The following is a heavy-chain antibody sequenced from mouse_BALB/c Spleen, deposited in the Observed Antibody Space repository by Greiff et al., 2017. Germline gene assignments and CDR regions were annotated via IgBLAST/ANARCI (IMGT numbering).Heavy chain of an antibody. CDR1: GFTFSSFG. V-gene: IGHV5-17*02. CDR2: ISSGSSTI. CDR3: ASGSDYYAMDY. Sequence: EVMLVESGGGLVQPGGSRKLSCAASGFTFSSFGMHWVRQAPEKGLEWVAYISSGSSTIYYADTVKGRFTISRDNPKNTLFLQMTSLRSEDTAMYYCASGSDYYAMDYWGQGTSVTVSS. J-gene: IGHJ4*01.